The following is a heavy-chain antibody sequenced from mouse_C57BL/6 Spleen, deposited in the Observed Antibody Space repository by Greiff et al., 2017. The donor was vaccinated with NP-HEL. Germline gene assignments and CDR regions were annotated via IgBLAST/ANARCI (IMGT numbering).Heavy chain of an antibody. D-gene: IGHD1-1*01. Sequence: QVQLQQPGAELARPGASVKLSCKASGYTFTSYGISWVKQRTGQGLEWIGEIYPRSGNTYYNEKFKGKATLTADKSSSTAYMELRSLTSEDSAVYFCARAYGSSFAWFAYWGQGTLVTVSA. CDR3: ARAYGSSFAWFAY. J-gene: IGHJ3*01. V-gene: IGHV1-81*01. CDR1: GYTFTSYG. CDR2: IYPRSGNT.